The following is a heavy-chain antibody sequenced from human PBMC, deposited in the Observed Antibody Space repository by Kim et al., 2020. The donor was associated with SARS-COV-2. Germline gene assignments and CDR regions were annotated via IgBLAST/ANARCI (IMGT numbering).Heavy chain of an antibody. CDR1: GGSISSYY. D-gene: IGHD5-12*01. CDR2: IYYSGST. CDR3: ARRGEMATNWYYFDY. V-gene: IGHV4-59*08. J-gene: IGHJ4*02. Sequence: SETLSLTCTASGGSISSYYWSWIRQPPGKGLEWIGYIYYSGSTNYNPSLKSRVTISVDTSKNQFSLKLSSVTAADTAVYYCARRGEMATNWYYFDYWGQGTLVTVSS.